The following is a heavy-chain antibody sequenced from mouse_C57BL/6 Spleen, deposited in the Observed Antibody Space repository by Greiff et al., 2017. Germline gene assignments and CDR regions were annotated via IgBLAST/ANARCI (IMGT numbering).Heavy chain of an antibody. CDR3: ARRATMSLCFDY. CDR1: GYSITSGYY. D-gene: IGHD2-1*01. CDR2: ISYDGSN. J-gene: IGHJ2*01. Sequence: DVKLVESGPGLVKPSQSLSLTCSVTGYSITSGYYWNWIRQFPGNKLEWMGYISYDGSNNYNPSLKNRISITRDTSKNQFFLKLNSVTTEDTATYYCARRATMSLCFDYWGQGTPLTVSS. V-gene: IGHV3-6*01.